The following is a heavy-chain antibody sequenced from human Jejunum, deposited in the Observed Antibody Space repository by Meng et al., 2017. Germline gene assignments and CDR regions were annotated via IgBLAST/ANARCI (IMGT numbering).Heavy chain of an antibody. CDR1: GYIFNNYG. CDR3: ARDLPGGTKGTWLDL. J-gene: IGHJ5*02. D-gene: IGHD1-14*01. Sequence: VPLVQPGAEGKNPGASVKVSCKASGYIFNNYGVSWVRQAPGQGPEWMGWISAYNGNTNYAQNFQGRFTMTTDTSTSTAYMELRSLRSDDTAVYYCARDLPGGTKGTWLDLWGQGTLVTVSS. V-gene: IGHV1-18*01. CDR2: ISAYNGNT.